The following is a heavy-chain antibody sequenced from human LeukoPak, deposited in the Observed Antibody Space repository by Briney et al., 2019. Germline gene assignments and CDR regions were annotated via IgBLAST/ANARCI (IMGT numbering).Heavy chain of an antibody. J-gene: IGHJ4*02. CDR1: GGSFSGYY. CDR3: ARVRVHDDFWSGYS. Sequence: SETLSLTCAVYGGSFSGYYWSWIRQPPGKGLEWIGEINHSGSTNYNPSLKSRVTISVDTSKNQFSLKLSSVTAADTAVYYCARVRVHDDFWSGYSWGQGTLVTVSS. V-gene: IGHV4-34*01. D-gene: IGHD3-3*01. CDR2: INHSGST.